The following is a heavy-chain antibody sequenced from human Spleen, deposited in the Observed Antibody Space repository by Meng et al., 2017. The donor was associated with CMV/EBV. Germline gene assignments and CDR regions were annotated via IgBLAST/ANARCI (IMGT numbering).Heavy chain of an antibody. Sequence: GESLKISCKHSGDSFSNYWIGWVRQMPGEGLEWMGIIFPGDSDTRYSPSFQGQVTISADKSISTAYLQWSSLKASDTAMYYCARRGHTYGEGDYWGQGTLVTVSS. CDR1: GDSFSNYW. D-gene: IGHD5-18*01. V-gene: IGHV5-51*01. CDR3: ARRGHTYGEGDY. J-gene: IGHJ4*02. CDR2: IFPGDSDT.